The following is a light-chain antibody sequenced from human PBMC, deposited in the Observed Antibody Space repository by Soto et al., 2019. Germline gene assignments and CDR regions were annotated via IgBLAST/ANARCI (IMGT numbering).Light chain of an antibody. J-gene: IGLJ2*01. CDR3: QSSDSSNHVV. CDR1: SGSIASNY. CDR2: EDN. Sequence: NFMLTQPHSVSESPGKTVTISCTGSSGSIASNYVQWYQQRPGSAPTTVIYEDNQRPSGVPDRFSGSIDSSSNSASLTISGLKTEDEADYYCQSSDSSNHVVFGGGTKVTVL. V-gene: IGLV6-57*02.